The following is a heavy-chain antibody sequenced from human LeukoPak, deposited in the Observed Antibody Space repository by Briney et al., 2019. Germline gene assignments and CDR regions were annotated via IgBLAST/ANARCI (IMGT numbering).Heavy chain of an antibody. CDR3: AKDWYFVGYYDFWSGYYTFDY. Sequence: GGSLRLSCAASGFTFSTYAMTWVRQAPGKGLEWVSGINSNGDEIYYADSVKGRFTISRDNSKNTLYLQMNSLRAEDTAVYYCAKDWYFVGYYDFWSGYYTFDYWGQGTLVTVSS. V-gene: IGHV3-23*01. D-gene: IGHD3-3*01. J-gene: IGHJ4*02. CDR1: GFTFSTYA. CDR2: INSNGDEI.